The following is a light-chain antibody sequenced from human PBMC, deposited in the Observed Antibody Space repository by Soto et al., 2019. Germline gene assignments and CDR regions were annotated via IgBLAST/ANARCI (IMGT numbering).Light chain of an antibody. CDR2: DVS. CDR3: CSYVGGYSYV. CDR1: SSDVGDYNY. Sequence: QSVLTQPPSASGSPGQSVTISCTGTSSDVGDYNYVSWYQQHPGKAPKLMIYDVSKRPSGVPDRFSGSKSGNTASLTISGLQAEDEADYYCCSYVGGYSYVFGIGTKVTVL. J-gene: IGLJ1*01. V-gene: IGLV2-11*01.